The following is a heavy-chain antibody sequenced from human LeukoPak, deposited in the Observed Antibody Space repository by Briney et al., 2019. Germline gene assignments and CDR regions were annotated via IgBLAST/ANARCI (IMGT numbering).Heavy chain of an antibody. D-gene: IGHD3-10*01. J-gene: IGHJ6*02. CDR1: GGSISSSSYY. Sequence: PSETLSLTCTVSGGSISSSSYYWGWIRQPPGKGLEWIGSIYYSGSTYYNPSLKSRVTISVDTSKNQFSLKLSSVTAADTAVYYCARVHRTDKITYYYGSGSSVGMDVWGQGTTDTVSS. CDR3: ARVHRTDKITYYYGSGSSVGMDV. CDR2: IYYSGST. V-gene: IGHV4-39*07.